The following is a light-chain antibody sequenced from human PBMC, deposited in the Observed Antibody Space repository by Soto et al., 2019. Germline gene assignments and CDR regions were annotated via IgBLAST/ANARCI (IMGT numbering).Light chain of an antibody. J-gene: IGKJ1*01. Sequence: DIQMTQSPSTLAASVGDRVTITCRASQSISSWLAWYQQKPGKAPKVLIYDASSLESGVPSRFSGSGSGTEFTLTISSLQSDDFATFYCQHFNSYQWTIGQGTKVEIK. CDR2: DAS. CDR3: QHFNSYQWT. CDR1: QSISSW. V-gene: IGKV1-5*01.